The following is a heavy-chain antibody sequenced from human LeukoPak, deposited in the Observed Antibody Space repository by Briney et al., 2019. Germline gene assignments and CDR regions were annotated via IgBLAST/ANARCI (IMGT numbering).Heavy chain of an antibody. Sequence: SETLSLTCTVSSGSIASYYWSWFRQPPGKRLEWIGHIYYSGSTNYNPSLKSRVSISVDTSKNQFSLRLNSVTAADTAVYYCARDHGGYYFDYWGQGTLVTVSS. D-gene: IGHD3-16*01. CDR3: ARDHGGYYFDY. CDR2: IYYSGST. CDR1: SGSIASYY. V-gene: IGHV4-59*01. J-gene: IGHJ4*02.